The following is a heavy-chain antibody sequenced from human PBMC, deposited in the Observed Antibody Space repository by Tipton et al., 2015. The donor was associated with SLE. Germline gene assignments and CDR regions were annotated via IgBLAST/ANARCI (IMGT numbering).Heavy chain of an antibody. V-gene: IGHV4-39*07. CDR1: GGSITSGSGW. J-gene: IGHJ4*02. D-gene: IGHD3/OR15-3a*01. Sequence: TLSLTCTVSGGSITSGSGWWGWIRQSPGKGLEWIGRVYFGGSTNYNPSLKSRVAISLDTSKNQFSLKLKSVTAADTAVYFCARAMAWTGDPLHFDYWGQGSLVTVSS. CDR3: ARAMAWTGDPLHFDY. CDR2: VYFGGST.